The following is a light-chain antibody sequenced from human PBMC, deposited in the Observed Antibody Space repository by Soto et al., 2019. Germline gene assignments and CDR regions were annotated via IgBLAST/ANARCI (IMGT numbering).Light chain of an antibody. V-gene: IGKV3-11*01. CDR3: QQRTNWLT. J-gene: IGKJ3*01. Sequence: EIVLTQSPATLSLSPGERVTLSCRASQNVSTYLAWYQQKPGQAPRLLIYDASDRATGIPARFSGSGSGTDFTRTSGSPEPEDSAVYYCQQRTNWLTFGPGTKVDIK. CDR1: QNVSTY. CDR2: DAS.